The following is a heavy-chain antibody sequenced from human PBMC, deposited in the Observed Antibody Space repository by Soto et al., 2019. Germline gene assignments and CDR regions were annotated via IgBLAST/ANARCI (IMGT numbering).Heavy chain of an antibody. CDR2: ISGGGGTM. D-gene: IGHD1-26*01. Sequence: EVQVVESGGGSVQPGGSLRLSCAASGFTFSRYTMNWVRQAPGKGLEWLSYISGGGGTMSYADSVKGRVTISRDNAKNSLDLQMDSLGAEGTAVYYCGGDKSGTCSLDYWGQGTLVSVSS. CDR3: GGDKSGTCSLDY. J-gene: IGHJ4*02. V-gene: IGHV3-48*04. CDR1: GFTFSRYT.